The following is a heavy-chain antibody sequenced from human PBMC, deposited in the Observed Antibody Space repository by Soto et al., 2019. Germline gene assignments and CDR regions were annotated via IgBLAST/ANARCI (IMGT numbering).Heavy chain of an antibody. V-gene: IGHV1-2*04. J-gene: IGHJ4*02. CDR3: ARGALLAAPGTWDY. D-gene: IGHD6-13*01. CDR1: GYSFTGYS. CDR2: INPNNGAT. Sequence: GASVKVSCKASGYSFTGYSMHWVRQAPGQGLEWMGWINPNNGATNYAQKFQGWVTMIRDTSISTAYMELRRLKSDDTAVYYCARGALLAAPGTWDYWAQGALVTVSS.